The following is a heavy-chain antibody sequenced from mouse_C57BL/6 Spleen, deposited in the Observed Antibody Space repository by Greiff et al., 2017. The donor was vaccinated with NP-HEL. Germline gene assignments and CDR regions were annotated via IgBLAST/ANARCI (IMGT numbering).Heavy chain of an antibody. V-gene: IGHV2-6-1*01. CDR1: GFSLTSYG. D-gene: IGHD3-2*02. CDR2: IWSDGST. J-gene: IGHJ1*03. Sequence: VKLMESGPGLVAPSQRLSIPCTVSGFSLTSYGVHWVRQPPGKGLEWLVVIWSDGSTTYNSALKSRLSISKDNSKSQVFLTMNSLQTDDTAMYYCARHDSSGYWYFDVWGTGTTVTVAS. CDR3: ARHDSSGYWYFDV.